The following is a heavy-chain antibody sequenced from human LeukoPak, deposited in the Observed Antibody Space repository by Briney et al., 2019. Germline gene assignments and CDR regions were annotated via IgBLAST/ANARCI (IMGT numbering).Heavy chain of an antibody. CDR2: IYPGDSDT. J-gene: IGHJ4*02. Sequence: GESLKISCKGSGYSFTSYWIGWVRQMPGKGLEWMGIIYPGDSDTRYSPSFQGQVTISADKSISTAYLRWSSLKASDTAMYYCARQGTMITFGGVIVKALDYWGQGTLVTVSS. CDR1: GYSFTSYW. CDR3: ARQGTMITFGGVIVKALDY. D-gene: IGHD3-16*02. V-gene: IGHV5-51*01.